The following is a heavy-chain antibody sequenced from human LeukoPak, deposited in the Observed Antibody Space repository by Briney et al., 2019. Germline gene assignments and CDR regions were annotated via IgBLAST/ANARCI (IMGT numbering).Heavy chain of an antibody. CDR3: ARRPDGDWAHWGFDF. CDR2: IYPGDSDT. CDR1: GYRFTSYW. D-gene: IGHD4-17*01. V-gene: IGHV5-51*01. J-gene: IGHJ3*01. Sequence: GESLKISCKGSGYRFTSYWIGWVRQMPGKGLEWMGIIYPGDSDTTYSPSFQGQVTISADKSTSTAYLQWSSLKASDTAMYFCARRPDGDWAHWGFDFWGQGTVVTVSS.